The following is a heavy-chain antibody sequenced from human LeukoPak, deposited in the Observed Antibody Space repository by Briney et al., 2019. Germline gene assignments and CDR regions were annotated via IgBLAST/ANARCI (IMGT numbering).Heavy chain of an antibody. CDR3: ARDSVRPDSIAVAADFDY. Sequence: PVGSLRLSCAASGFTFSSYSMNWVRPAPGKGLEWVAVIWYDGSNKYYADSVEGRFTITRDNSKNALYLQMNSLRAEDTAVYYCARDSVRPDSIAVAADFDYWGQGTLVTVSS. J-gene: IGHJ4*02. V-gene: IGHV3-33*08. CDR2: IWYDGSNK. CDR1: GFTFSSYS. D-gene: IGHD6-19*01.